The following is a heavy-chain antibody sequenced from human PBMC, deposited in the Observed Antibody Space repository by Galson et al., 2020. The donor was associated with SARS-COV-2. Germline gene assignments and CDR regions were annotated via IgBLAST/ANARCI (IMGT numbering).Heavy chain of an antibody. CDR3: ASALSYTGLAKFDS. Sequence: GGSLRLSCKASGATFNNYAFSWVRQAPGQGLEWMGVVIAIFGTTTYAQKFDDRVTITADKSTTTAYLELRRLRSEDTAIYYCASALSYTGLAKFDSWGQGTLVTVAS. CDR1: GATFNNYA. V-gene: IGHV1-69*06. CDR2: VIAIFGTT. D-gene: IGHD2-2*02. J-gene: IGHJ4*02.